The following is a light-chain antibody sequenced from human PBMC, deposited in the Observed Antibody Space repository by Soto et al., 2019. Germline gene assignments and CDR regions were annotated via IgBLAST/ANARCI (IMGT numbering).Light chain of an antibody. Sequence: DIQMTPSPSSLSASVGDRVTITCRASQSISNYLNWYQQKPGKAPKLLIYAASSLQSGVPSRFSGSGSGTDFTLTISSLQPEDFATYYCQQSYSTPPLTFGGGTMVEIK. CDR1: QSISNY. CDR3: QQSYSTPPLT. J-gene: IGKJ4*02. CDR2: AAS. V-gene: IGKV1-39*01.